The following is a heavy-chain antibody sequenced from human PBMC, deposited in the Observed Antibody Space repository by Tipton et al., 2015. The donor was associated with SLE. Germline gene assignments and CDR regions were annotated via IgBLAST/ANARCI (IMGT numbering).Heavy chain of an antibody. D-gene: IGHD6-13*01. CDR1: GFTFSSYA. Sequence: SLRLSCAASGFTFSSYAMSWVHQAPGKGLEWVSAISGSGGSTYYADSVKGRFTISRDNSKNTLYLQMNSLRAEDTAVYYCAKGKYSSSSFTAFDIWGQGAMVTVSS. V-gene: IGHV3-23*01. CDR3: AKGKYSSSSFTAFDI. J-gene: IGHJ3*02. CDR2: ISGSGGST.